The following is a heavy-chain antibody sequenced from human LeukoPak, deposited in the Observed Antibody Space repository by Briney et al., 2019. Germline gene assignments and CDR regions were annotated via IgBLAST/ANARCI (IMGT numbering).Heavy chain of an antibody. CDR1: GGSISIYY. CDR2: IYTSGST. CDR3: ARGLWFGELRIYYYGMDV. D-gene: IGHD3-10*01. V-gene: IGHV4-4*07. J-gene: IGHJ6*02. Sequence: SETLSLTCTVSGGSISIYYWIWIRQPAGKGLDWIGRIYTSGSTNYNHSLKSRVTMSVDTSKNQFSLKLSSVTAADTAVYYCARGLWFGELRIYYYGMDVWGQGTTVTVSS.